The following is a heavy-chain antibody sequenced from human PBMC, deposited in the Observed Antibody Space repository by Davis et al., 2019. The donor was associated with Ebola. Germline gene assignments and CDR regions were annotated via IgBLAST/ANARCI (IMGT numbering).Heavy chain of an antibody. CDR3: ARHINGDFWYFDL. Sequence: GGSLRLSCAASGFIVSDKYMSWVRQAPGKGLEWVSVIYSDERTYYADSVKGRFTVSRNNSENMVYLQMSTLRAEDTAVYYCARHINGDFWYFDLWGRGTRVTVSS. J-gene: IGHJ2*01. CDR1: GFIVSDKY. CDR2: IYSDERT. V-gene: IGHV3-53*01. D-gene: IGHD4-17*01.